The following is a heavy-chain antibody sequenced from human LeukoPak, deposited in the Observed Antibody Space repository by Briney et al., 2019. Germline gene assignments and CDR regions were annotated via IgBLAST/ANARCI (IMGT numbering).Heavy chain of an antibody. V-gene: IGHV4-39*01. CDR1: GGSISSSSCY. CDR2: IYYSGST. D-gene: IGHD5-18*01. Sequence: PSETLSLTCTVSGGSISSSSCYWGWIRQPPGRGLEWIGSIYYSGSTYYNPSLKSRVTISVDTSKNQFSLKLSSVTAADTAVYYCAKSGSSYGLDTFINAFDIWGQGTMVTVSS. CDR3: AKSGSSYGLDTFINAFDI. J-gene: IGHJ3*02.